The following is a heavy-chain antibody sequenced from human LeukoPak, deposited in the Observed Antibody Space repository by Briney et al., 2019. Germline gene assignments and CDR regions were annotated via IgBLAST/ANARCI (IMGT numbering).Heavy chain of an antibody. CDR1: GFTFSSYG. CDR3: AELGITMIGGV. CDR2: ISSSSSTI. V-gene: IGHV3-48*01. J-gene: IGHJ6*04. D-gene: IGHD3-10*02. Sequence: GGSLRLSCAASGFTFSSYGMTWVRQAPGKGLEWVSYISSSSSTIYYADSVKGRFTISRDNAKNSLYLQLNSLRAEDTAVYYCAELGITMIGGVWGKGTTVTISS.